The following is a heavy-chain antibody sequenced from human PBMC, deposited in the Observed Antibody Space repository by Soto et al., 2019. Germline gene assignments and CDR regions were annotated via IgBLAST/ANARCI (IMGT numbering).Heavy chain of an antibody. CDR2: IKQDGSEK. CDR3: AGRPPYSNYYYYGMDV. Sequence: GGSLRLSCAASGFTFSSYWMSWVRQAPGKGLEWVANIKQDGSEKYYVDSVKGRFTISRDNAKNSLYLQMNSLRAEDTAVYYCAGRPPYSNYYYYGMDVWGQGTTVTVSS. J-gene: IGHJ6*02. V-gene: IGHV3-7*01. D-gene: IGHD4-4*01. CDR1: GFTFSSYW.